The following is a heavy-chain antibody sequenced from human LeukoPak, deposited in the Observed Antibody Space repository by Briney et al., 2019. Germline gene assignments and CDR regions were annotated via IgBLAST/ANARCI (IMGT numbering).Heavy chain of an antibody. CDR1: GGSISSYY. Sequence: SETLSLTCTVSGGSISSYYWSWIRQPPGKGLEWIGYIYYSGSTNYNPSLKSRVTISVDTSKNQFSLKLSSVTAADTAVCYCARLDGYTIGYWFDPWGQGTLVTVSS. D-gene: IGHD5-24*01. J-gene: IGHJ5*02. CDR3: ARLDGYTIGYWFDP. CDR2: IYYSGST. V-gene: IGHV4-59*01.